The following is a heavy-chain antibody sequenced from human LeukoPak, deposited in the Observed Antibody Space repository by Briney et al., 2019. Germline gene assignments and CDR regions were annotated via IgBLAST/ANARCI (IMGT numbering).Heavy chain of an antibody. J-gene: IGHJ4*02. CDR2: IIPIFDTA. D-gene: IGHD3-3*01. Sequence: ASVKVSCKASGGTFSSYAISWVRQAPGQGLEWMGGIIPIFDTANYAQKFQGRVTITADESTSTAYMELSSLRSEDTAVYCCARGEVYDFWSGSFFDYWGQGTLVTVSS. CDR1: GGTFSSYA. CDR3: ARGEVYDFWSGSFFDY. V-gene: IGHV1-69*13.